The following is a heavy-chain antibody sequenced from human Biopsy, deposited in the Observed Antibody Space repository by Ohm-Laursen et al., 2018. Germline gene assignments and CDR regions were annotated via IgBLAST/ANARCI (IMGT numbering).Heavy chain of an antibody. CDR1: DFTFDDYA. Sequence: LSLTCTASDFTFDDYAMSWVRQRPGKGLEWVSGITWNSGHIAYADSVKGRFTISRDNAKNVLWLQMNSLRVDDTAMYYCVKDIRRYFYGMDVWGQGTTVTVS. CDR2: ITWNSGHI. D-gene: IGHD3-10*01. CDR3: VKDIRRYFYGMDV. V-gene: IGHV3-9*01. J-gene: IGHJ6*02.